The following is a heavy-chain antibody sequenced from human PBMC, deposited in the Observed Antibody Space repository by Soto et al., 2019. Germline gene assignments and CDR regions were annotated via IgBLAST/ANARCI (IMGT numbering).Heavy chain of an antibody. V-gene: IGHV3-21*01. Sequence: GGSLRLSCAASGFTFSSYSMNWVRQAPGKGLEWVSSISSSSSYIYYADSVKGRFTISRDNAKNSLYLQMNSLRAEDTAVYYCARALPRAPYNYFDYCGQGTLVTVSS. CDR2: ISSSSSYI. CDR1: GFTFSSYS. D-gene: IGHD3-16*01. CDR3: ARALPRAPYNYFDY. J-gene: IGHJ4*02.